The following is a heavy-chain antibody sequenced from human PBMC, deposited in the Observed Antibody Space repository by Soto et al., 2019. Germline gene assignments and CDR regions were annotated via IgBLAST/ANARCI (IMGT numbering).Heavy chain of an antibody. J-gene: IGHJ6*02. CDR2: ISSSGYPI. D-gene: IGHD3-3*01. CDR3: ARDNRSFWNGSYSRYDYYGMDV. V-gene: IGHV3-11*01. CDR1: GFSFSDYY. Sequence: QVQLVESGGGLVKPGGSLRLSCAASGFSFSDYYMTWIRQAPGKVLEWRSYISSSGYPIYYADSVKGRFTISRDNAKNSAYMQMNSLRAEDTAVYYCARDNRSFWNGSYSRYDYYGMDVWGQGTTVTVYS.